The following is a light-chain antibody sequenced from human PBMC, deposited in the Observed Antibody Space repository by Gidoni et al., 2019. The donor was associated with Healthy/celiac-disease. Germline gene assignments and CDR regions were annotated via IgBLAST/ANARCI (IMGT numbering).Light chain of an antibody. J-gene: IGKJ3*01. V-gene: IGKV2-28*01. CDR3: MQALQTPRFT. CDR2: LGS. CDR1: QSLLHSNGYNY. Sequence: DIVMTQPPLSLPVTPGAPASISCRSSQSLLHSNGYNYLDWYLQKPGQSPQLLIYLGSNRASGVPDRFSGSGSGTDFTLKISRVEAEDVGVYYCMQALQTPRFTFGPGTKVDIK.